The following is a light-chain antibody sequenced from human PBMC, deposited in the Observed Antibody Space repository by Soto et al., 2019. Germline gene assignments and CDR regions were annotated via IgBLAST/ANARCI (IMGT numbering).Light chain of an antibody. Sequence: DIQMTQSPSSLSASVGDRVTITCRASQGISNFLAWYQQKPGKVPKLLIYAASTLQSGVPSRFSGSGSGTDFTLTISSLQPEDVATYYSQKYNSAPITFGQGTRLEMK. J-gene: IGKJ5*01. CDR1: QGISNF. V-gene: IGKV1-27*01. CDR2: AAS. CDR3: QKYNSAPIT.